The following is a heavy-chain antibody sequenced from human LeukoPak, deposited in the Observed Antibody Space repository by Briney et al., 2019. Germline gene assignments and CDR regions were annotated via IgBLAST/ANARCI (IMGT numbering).Heavy chain of an antibody. CDR2: IKSKTDGGTT. J-gene: IGHJ6*03. Sequence: GGSLRLSCAASGFTFSNAWMSWVRQAPGKGLEWGGRIKSKTDGGTTDYAAPVKGRFAISRDASKTTLYLQMNSLKTEDTAVYYCTTDRVPAANFYYYYMDVWGKGTTGTVSS. CDR1: GFTFSNAW. CDR3: TTDRVPAANFYYYYMDV. V-gene: IGHV3-15*01. D-gene: IGHD2-2*01.